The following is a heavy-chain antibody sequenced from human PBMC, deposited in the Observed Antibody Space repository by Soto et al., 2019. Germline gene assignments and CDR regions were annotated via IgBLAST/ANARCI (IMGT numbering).Heavy chain of an antibody. V-gene: IGHV3-64*02. CDR3: ARERPAGSYDY. CDR1: GFAFRSYP. J-gene: IGHJ4*02. Sequence: LRLSCTASGFAFRSYPMHWVRRAPGKGLEPVSAISGNGGNTYYADSVKGRFTISRDNSKNTLYLQMGGLTIEDMALYYCARERPAGSYDYWGRGTLVTVSS. CDR2: ISGNGGNT. D-gene: IGHD1-26*01.